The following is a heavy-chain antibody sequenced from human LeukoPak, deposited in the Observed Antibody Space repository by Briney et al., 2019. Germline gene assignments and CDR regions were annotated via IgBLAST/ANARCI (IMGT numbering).Heavy chain of an antibody. V-gene: IGHV1-18*01. J-gene: IGHJ5*02. Sequence: GASVKVSCKASGYTFINYGISWVRQAPGQGLEWMAWISTYDHDTNYAQKFRGRVTMTTDTSTSTAYMELRSLGSDDTAVYYCVRDYFCSGGTCDDCFDPWGQGTLVTVSS. CDR2: ISTYDHDT. D-gene: IGHD2-15*01. CDR3: VRDYFCSGGTCDDCFDP. CDR1: GYTFINYG.